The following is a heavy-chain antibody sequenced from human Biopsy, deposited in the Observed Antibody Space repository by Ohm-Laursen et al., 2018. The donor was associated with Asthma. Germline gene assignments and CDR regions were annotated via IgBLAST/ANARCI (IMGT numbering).Heavy chain of an antibody. Sequence: GTLSLTWAVYGGSFSGYYWSWIRQPPGKRLEWIGEINHSGSTNYNPSLKSRVTISVDTSKNQFSLKLSSVTAADTAVYYCARAGQCSSTSCYNPGWFDPWGQGTMVTVSS. CDR3: ARAGQCSSTSCYNPGWFDP. V-gene: IGHV4-34*01. J-gene: IGHJ5*02. CDR2: INHSGST. CDR1: GGSFSGYY. D-gene: IGHD2-2*01.